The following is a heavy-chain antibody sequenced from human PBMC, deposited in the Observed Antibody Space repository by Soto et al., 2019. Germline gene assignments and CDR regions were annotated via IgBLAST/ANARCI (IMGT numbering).Heavy chain of an antibody. V-gene: IGHV1-18*01. J-gene: IGHJ1*01. CDR3: VREQFTFFGVVNAD. D-gene: IGHD3-3*01. CDR2: ISPSNGNT. CDR1: GYAFRDYG. Sequence: GPEGKKPGDSVEVSGKASGYAFRDYGISWVRQAPGQGLEYMGWISPSNGNTNSAPSFQDRVTMTTDTSTTTVFMDLGNLRSDDTAVYFRVREQFTFFGVVNADWGQGTLVTVSS.